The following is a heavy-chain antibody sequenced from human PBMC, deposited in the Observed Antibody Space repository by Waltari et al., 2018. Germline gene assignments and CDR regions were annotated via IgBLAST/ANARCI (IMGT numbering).Heavy chain of an antibody. CDR1: GFTFDDYA. CDR2: SSWNSGSI. J-gene: IGHJ5*02. Sequence: EVQLVESGGGLVQPGRSLRLSCAASGFTFDDYAMHWVRQAPGKGLEWVSGSSWNSGSIGYADSVKGRFTISRDNAKNSLYLQMNSLRAEDMALYYCAKGAYGDYLGWFDPWGQGTLVTVSS. CDR3: AKGAYGDYLGWFDP. D-gene: IGHD4-17*01. V-gene: IGHV3-9*03.